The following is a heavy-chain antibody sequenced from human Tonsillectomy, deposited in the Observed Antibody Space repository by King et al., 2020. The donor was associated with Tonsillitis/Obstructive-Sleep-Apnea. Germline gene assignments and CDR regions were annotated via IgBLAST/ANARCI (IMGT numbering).Heavy chain of an antibody. V-gene: IGHV3-30*01. Sequence: VQLVESGGGEVQPGRSLRLSCATSGFTFTKYTMHWVRQAPGKGLEWVTLISNDKNKIYYADSVRGRFTVSRDNSKNTLYLQMDSLREEDTAVYYCARGSVTLNKGVVPSKDWGQGTLVTVSS. J-gene: IGHJ4*02. CDR2: ISNDKNKI. CDR1: GFTFTKYT. D-gene: IGHD3-10*01. CDR3: ARGSVTLNKGVVPSKD.